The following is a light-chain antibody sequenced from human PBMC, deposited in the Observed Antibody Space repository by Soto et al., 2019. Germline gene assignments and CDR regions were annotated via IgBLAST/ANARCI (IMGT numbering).Light chain of an antibody. V-gene: IGLV2-14*01. CDR3: SSYTGSSPFV. Sequence: QSALTQPASVSGSPGQSITISCTGTSSDVGGYNYVSWYQQHPGKAPKLMIYEVSNRPSGVSNRFSGSKSGNTASLTISGLQAEDEADYYCSSYTGSSPFVFXTGTKVTVL. J-gene: IGLJ1*01. CDR1: SSDVGGYNY. CDR2: EVS.